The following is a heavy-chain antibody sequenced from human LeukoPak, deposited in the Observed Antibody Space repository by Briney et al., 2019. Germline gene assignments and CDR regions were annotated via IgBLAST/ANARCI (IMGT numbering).Heavy chain of an antibody. J-gene: IGHJ6*02. CDR3: ARGPVLEWLLYYGMDV. D-gene: IGHD3-3*01. Sequence: ASVKVSCKASGYTFTSYDINWVRQATGQGLEWMGWMNPNSGNTGYAQKFQGRVTMTRNTSISTAYMELSSLRSEDTAVYYCARGPVLEWLLYYGMDVWGQGTTVTASS. CDR1: GYTFTSYD. V-gene: IGHV1-8*01. CDR2: MNPNSGNT.